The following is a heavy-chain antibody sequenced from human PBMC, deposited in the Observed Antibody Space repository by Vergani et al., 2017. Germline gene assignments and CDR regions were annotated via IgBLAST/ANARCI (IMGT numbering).Heavy chain of an antibody. D-gene: IGHD2-15*01. V-gene: IGHV3-74*01. Sequence: EVQLVESGGGLVQPGGSLRLSCAASGFTFSSYWMHWVRQAPGKGLVWVSRINSDGSSTSYADSVKGRFTISRDNAKNTLYLQLNSLRAEDTAVYYCARGTVVAASGFFDLWGRGTLVTVSS. CDR2: INSDGSST. CDR1: GFTFSSYW. CDR3: ARGTVVAASGFFDL. J-gene: IGHJ2*01.